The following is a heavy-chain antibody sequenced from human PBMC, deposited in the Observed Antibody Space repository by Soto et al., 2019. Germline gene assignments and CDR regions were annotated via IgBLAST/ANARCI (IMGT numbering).Heavy chain of an antibody. CDR2: IIPIFGTA. D-gene: IGHD3-22*01. CDR1: GGTFSSYA. CDR3: AREYHSSVYYHMDV. Sequence: ASVKVSCKASGGTFSSYAISWVRQAPGQGLEWVGGIIPIFGTANYAQKFQGRVTITADESTSTAYMELSSLRSEDTAVYYPAREYHSSVYYHMDVWGQWATVTVSS. V-gene: IGHV1-69*13. J-gene: IGHJ6*01.